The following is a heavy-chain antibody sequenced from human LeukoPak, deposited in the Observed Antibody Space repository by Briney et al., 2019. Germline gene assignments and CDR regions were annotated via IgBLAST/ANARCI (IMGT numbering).Heavy chain of an antibody. J-gene: IGHJ4*02. CDR1: GFTFSSYA. CDR2: ISGSGGST. D-gene: IGHD1-26*01. Sequence: SGGSLRLSCAASGFTFSSYAMSWVRQAPGKGLEWVSAISGSGGSTYYADSVKGRFTISRDNSKNTLYLQMSSLRAEDTAVYYCAKDQSFRGSYDYFDYWGQGTRVSVSS. V-gene: IGHV3-23*01. CDR3: AKDQSFRGSYDYFDY.